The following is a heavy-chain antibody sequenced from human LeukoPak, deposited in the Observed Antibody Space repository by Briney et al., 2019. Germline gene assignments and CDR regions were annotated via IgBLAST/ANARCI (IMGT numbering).Heavy chain of an antibody. Sequence: GGSLRLSCAASGFTLSSYWMHWVRQAPGKGLVWVSGINSDGGSTRYADSVKGRFIITRDNAKNMLYPQMDSLRAEDTAVYYCASMNGHAFDIWGQGTRVTVSS. V-gene: IGHV3-74*01. CDR2: INSDGGST. D-gene: IGHD2-8*01. CDR1: GFTLSSYW. J-gene: IGHJ3*02. CDR3: ASMNGHAFDI.